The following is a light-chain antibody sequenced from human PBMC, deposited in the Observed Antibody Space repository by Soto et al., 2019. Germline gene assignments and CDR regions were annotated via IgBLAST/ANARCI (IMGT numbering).Light chain of an antibody. Sequence: DIQMTQSPSSLSASVGGRVTIACRASQSITTWLAWYQQKPGTAVKVLIYDASTLGSGVPSRFSGSGSGTEFTLTISSLQPEDFATYHCQQYHSFPWTFGQGTKVDI. CDR1: QSITTW. CDR2: DAS. V-gene: IGKV1-5*01. CDR3: QQYHSFPWT. J-gene: IGKJ1*01.